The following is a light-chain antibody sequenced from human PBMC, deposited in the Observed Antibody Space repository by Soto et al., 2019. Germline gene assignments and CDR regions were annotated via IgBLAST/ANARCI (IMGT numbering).Light chain of an antibody. CDR3: SSYTGSDNYV. CDR1: KNDIGVYDF. J-gene: IGLJ1*01. V-gene: IGLV2-8*01. Sequence: QSALTQPPSASGSPGQSVTISCTGTKNDIGVYDFVSWYQHHPGKAPRLIIYEVVQRPSGVPDRFSGSKSDNTASLTVSGLQAEDEADYYCSSYTGSDNYVFGTGTKLTVL. CDR2: EVV.